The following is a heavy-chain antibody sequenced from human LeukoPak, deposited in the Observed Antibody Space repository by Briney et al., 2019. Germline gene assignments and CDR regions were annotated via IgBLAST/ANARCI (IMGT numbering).Heavy chain of an antibody. CDR1: GGSISSYY. D-gene: IGHD5-24*01. CDR2: IYTSGST. V-gene: IGHV4-4*07. Sequence: SETLSLTCTVSGGSISSYYWSWIRQPAGKGLEWIGRIYTSGSTNYNPSLKSRVTMSVDTSKNQFSLKLSSVTAADTAVYYCARVRRDGYKSPLHIWGQGTVVMVSS. CDR3: ARVRRDGYKSPLHI. J-gene: IGHJ3*02.